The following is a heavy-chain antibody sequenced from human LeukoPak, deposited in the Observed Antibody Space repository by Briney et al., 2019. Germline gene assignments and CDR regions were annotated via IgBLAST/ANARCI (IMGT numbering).Heavy chain of an antibody. Sequence: PSETLSLTCTVSGGSISTPSSYWGWIRQPPGKGLEWIGSVFYTGKTHYNPSLKSRVTISVDASQNHFSLKLGSVAAADSALYYCASLDPCYFDRGACHYYYSMDVWGQGTTVTVSS. V-gene: IGHV4-39*02. CDR2: VFYTGKT. CDR3: ASLDPCYFDRGACHYYYSMDV. CDR1: GGSISTPSSY. J-gene: IGHJ6*02. D-gene: IGHD3-22*01.